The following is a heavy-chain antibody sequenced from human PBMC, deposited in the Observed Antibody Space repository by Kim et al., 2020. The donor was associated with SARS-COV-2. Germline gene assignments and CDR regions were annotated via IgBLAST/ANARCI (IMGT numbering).Heavy chain of an antibody. CDR1: GFTVSSNY. J-gene: IGHJ3*02. Sequence: GGSLRLSCAASGFTVSSNYMSWVRQAPGKGLEWVSVIYSGGSTYYADSVKGRFTISRHNSKNTLYLQMNSLRAEDTAVYYCARVGGLWFGEGAFDIWGQGTMVTVSS. CDR3: ARVGGLWFGEGAFDI. V-gene: IGHV3-53*04. CDR2: IYSGGST. D-gene: IGHD3-10*01.